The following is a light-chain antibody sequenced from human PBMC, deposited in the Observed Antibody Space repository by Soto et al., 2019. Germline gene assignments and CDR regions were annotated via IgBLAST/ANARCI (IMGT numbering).Light chain of an antibody. CDR2: KAS. CDR1: QSISSW. J-gene: IGKJ2*01. Sequence: DIQMTQSPSTLSASVGDRVTITCRASQSISSWLAWYQQKPGKAPNLLIYKASSLESGVPSRFSGSVSGTEFTLTISSLQPDDFATYYCQQYNSYSPSYTFGQGTKLEIK. CDR3: QQYNSYSPSYT. V-gene: IGKV1-5*03.